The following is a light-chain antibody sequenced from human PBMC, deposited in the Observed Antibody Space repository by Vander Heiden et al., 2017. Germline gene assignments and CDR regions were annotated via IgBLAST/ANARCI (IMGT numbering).Light chain of an antibody. CDR2: SNN. CDR3: AAWDDSLSGWV. V-gene: IGLV1-47*02. CDR1: SSNIGSNY. J-gene: IGLJ3*02. Sequence: QSVLTQPPSASGTPGQRVTIPCSGSSSNIGSNYAYWYQQLPGTAPKRLIYSNNQRPSGVPDRFSGSKSGPSACLAISGRRSEDEANYYCAAWDDSLSGWVFGGGTKLTVL.